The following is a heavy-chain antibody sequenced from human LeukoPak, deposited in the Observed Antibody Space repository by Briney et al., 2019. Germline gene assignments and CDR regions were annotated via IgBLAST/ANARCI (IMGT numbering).Heavy chain of an antibody. CDR2: ISGSGGST. CDR3: AKSGGLSGSGRLAMDV. CDR1: GFTFSTYA. D-gene: IGHD3-10*01. V-gene: IGHV3-23*01. J-gene: IGHJ6*02. Sequence: GGSLRLSCAASGFTFSTYAMSWVRLAPGKGLEWVSGISGSGGSTYYADSVKGRFTSSRDNSNNTLYVQMNGLRVEDTAVYYCAKSGGLSGSGRLAMDVWGQGTTVTVSS.